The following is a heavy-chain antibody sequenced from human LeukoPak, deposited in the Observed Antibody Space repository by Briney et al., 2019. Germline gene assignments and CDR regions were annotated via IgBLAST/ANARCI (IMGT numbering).Heavy chain of an antibody. CDR1: GLTFSGAA. CDR3: IHYRSGRYSTDY. V-gene: IGHV3-73*01. J-gene: IGHJ4*02. Sequence: PGGSLRLSCAASGLTFSGAAMHWVRQASGKGLEWIGHIRSKSNSYATAYAASVKGRFTISRDDSKNTAYLQMTSLKTEDTPVYYCIHYRSGRYSTDYWGQGPLVPVSP. D-gene: IGHD3-10*01. CDR2: IRSKSNSYAT.